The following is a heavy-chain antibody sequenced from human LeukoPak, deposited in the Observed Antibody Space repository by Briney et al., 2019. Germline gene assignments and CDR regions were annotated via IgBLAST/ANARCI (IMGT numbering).Heavy chain of an antibody. Sequence: SQTLSLTCAVSGGSISSGGYSWSWIRQPPGKGLEWIGYIYHSGSTYYNPSLKSRVTISVDRSKNQFSLKLSSVTAADTAVYYCARASGTAMVFIRYYYYMDVWGKGTTVTVSS. CDR1: GGSISSGGYS. CDR2: IYHSGST. CDR3: ARASGTAMVFIRYYYYMDV. V-gene: IGHV4-30-2*01. J-gene: IGHJ6*03. D-gene: IGHD5-18*01.